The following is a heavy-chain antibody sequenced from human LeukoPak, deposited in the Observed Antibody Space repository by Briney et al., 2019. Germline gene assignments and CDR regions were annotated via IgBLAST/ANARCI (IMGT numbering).Heavy chain of an antibody. CDR3: ATGNAVSYYNGGWFDP. CDR2: FDPEDGET. D-gene: IGHD3-10*01. CDR1: GYTLTELS. Sequence: ASVKVPCKVSGYTLTELSMHWVRQAPGKGLEWMGGFDPEDGETIYAQKFQGRVTMTEDTSTDTAYMELSSLRSEDTAVYYCATGNAVSYYNGGWFDPWGQGTLVTVSS. V-gene: IGHV1-24*01. J-gene: IGHJ5*02.